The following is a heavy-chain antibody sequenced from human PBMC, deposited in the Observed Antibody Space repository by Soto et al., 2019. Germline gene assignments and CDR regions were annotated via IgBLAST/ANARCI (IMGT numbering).Heavy chain of an antibody. J-gene: IGHJ3*02. V-gene: IGHV3-23*01. CDR1: GFTFSSYA. CDR2: ISGSGGST. CDR3: ARAGYSSSWEDDAFDI. D-gene: IGHD6-13*01. Sequence: PGGSLRLSCAASGFTFSSYAMSWVRQAPGKGLEWVSAISGSGGSTYYADSVKGRFTISRDNSKNTLYLQMNSLRAEDTAVYYCARAGYSSSWEDDAFDIWGQGTMVTVSS.